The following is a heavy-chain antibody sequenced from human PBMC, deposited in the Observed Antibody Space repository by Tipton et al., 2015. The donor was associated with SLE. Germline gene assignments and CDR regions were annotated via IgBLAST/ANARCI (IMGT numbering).Heavy chain of an antibody. CDR3: ANYDILTGYLDY. CDR1: GGSISSHY. V-gene: IGHV4-59*11. Sequence: TLSLTCTVSGGSISSHYWSWIRQPPGRGLEWIGYIYYTGSTYYNPSLKSRVTISVDTSKNQFSLKLSSVTAADTAVYYCANYDILTGYLDYWGQGTLVTVSS. D-gene: IGHD3-9*01. J-gene: IGHJ4*02. CDR2: IYYTGST.